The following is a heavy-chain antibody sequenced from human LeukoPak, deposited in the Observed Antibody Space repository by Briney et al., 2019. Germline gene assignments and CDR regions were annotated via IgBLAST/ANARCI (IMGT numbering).Heavy chain of an antibody. CDR1: GFTFSSYE. D-gene: IGHD2-15*01. CDR3: VQESSSLLRSYFDY. Sequence: GGSLRLSCAASGFTFSSYEMNWVRQAPGKGLEWVSYISSSGSTIYYADSVKGRFTISRDNAKNSLYLQMNSLGAEDTAVYYCVQESSSLLRSYFDYWGQGTLVTVSS. J-gene: IGHJ4*02. V-gene: IGHV3-48*03. CDR2: ISSSGSTI.